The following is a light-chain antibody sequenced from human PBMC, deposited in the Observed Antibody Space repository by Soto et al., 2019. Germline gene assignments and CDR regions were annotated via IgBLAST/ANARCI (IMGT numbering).Light chain of an antibody. CDR3: QQYGSAPWT. J-gene: IGKJ1*01. Sequence: EIGLTQSPGTLSLSPGERATLSCRASQSVGSSHLAWYQQKPGQAPRLLIYGASSRATGIPDRFSGSGSGTDFTLTISRLEPEDFAVYYCQQYGSAPWTFGQGTKVDIK. CDR2: GAS. V-gene: IGKV3-20*01. CDR1: QSVGSSH.